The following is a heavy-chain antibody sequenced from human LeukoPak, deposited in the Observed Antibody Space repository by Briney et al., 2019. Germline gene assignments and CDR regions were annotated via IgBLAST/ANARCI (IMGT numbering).Heavy chain of an antibody. CDR3: ATPLDYYDSSGFHQGGD. V-gene: IGHV3-7*03. CDR1: GFSFSGHW. Sequence: GGSLRLSCAASGFSFSGHWMTWVRRAPGKGLEWVANIKEDGSKKNYVDSVKGRFTISRDNAKNSLYLQMTSLRAEDTAMYYCATPLDYYDSSGFHQGGDWGQGTLVTVSS. CDR2: IKEDGSKK. J-gene: IGHJ4*02. D-gene: IGHD3-22*01.